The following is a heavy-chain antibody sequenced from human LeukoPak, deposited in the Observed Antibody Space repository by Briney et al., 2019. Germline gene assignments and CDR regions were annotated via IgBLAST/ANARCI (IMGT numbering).Heavy chain of an antibody. Sequence: GGSLRLSCAASGFTFSSYAMSWVRQAPGKGLEWVSAISGSGGSTYYADSVKGRFTISRDNSKSTLYLQMNSLRAEDTAVYYCAKRETGYSYGKAYWYFDLWGRGTLVTVSS. CDR3: AKRETGYSYGKAYWYFDL. J-gene: IGHJ2*01. D-gene: IGHD5-18*01. CDR1: GFTFSSYA. CDR2: ISGSGGST. V-gene: IGHV3-23*01.